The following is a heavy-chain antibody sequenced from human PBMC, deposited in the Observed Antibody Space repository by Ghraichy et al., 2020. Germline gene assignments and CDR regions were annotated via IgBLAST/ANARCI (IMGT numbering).Heavy chain of an antibody. Sequence: GGSLRLSCAASGFAFSDFAMHWIRQAPGKGLEWVALIWYDGSSEYYADSVRGRFTISRDNSKNTLYLQMNTLKTDDTAVYYCAKERMGYYGEDWGQGTLVTVSS. CDR1: GFAFSDFA. J-gene: IGHJ4*02. V-gene: IGHV3-30*02. CDR3: AKERMGYYGED. CDR2: IWYDGSSE. D-gene: IGHD3-22*01.